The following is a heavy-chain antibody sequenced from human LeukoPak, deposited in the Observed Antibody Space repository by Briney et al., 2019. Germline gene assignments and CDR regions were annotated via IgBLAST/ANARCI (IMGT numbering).Heavy chain of an antibody. J-gene: IGHJ4*02. D-gene: IGHD1-26*01. CDR1: GGTFSSYA. CDR3: ERVVVGASRGDFDY. Sequence: SVKVSCKASGGTFSSYAISWVRQAPGQGLEWMGRIIPIFVTANYAQKLQGRVTITTDESTSTAYMELSSLRSEDTAVYYCERVVVGASRGDFDYWGQGTLVTVSS. V-gene: IGHV1-69*05. CDR2: IIPIFVTA.